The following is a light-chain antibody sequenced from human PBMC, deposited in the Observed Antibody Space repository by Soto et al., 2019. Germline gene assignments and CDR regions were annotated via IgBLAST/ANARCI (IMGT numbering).Light chain of an antibody. V-gene: IGKV1-5*01. J-gene: IGKJ1*01. CDR1: QSISKW. CDR2: DAS. Sequence: HITQSPPTLSASVGAIVTITCRASQSISKWLAWYQQTPGTAPDLLIYDASSLEGGVPSRFSDNGYGTEFTLTIGSMLPDDFATDDCQHRYSTPTFFQGTKVDIK. CDR3: QHRYSTPT.